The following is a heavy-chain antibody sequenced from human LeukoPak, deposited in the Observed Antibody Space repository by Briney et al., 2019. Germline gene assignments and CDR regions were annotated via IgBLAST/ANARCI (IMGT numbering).Heavy chain of an antibody. CDR1: GFTLSSYA. J-gene: IGHJ4*02. D-gene: IGHD6-19*01. Sequence: PGGSLRLSCAASGFTLSSYAMSWVRQAPGKGLEWVSAISGSGGSTYYADSVKGRFTISRDNSKNTLYLQMNSLRAEDTAVYYCAVLPGIAVAVIDYWGQGTLVTVSS. CDR2: ISGSGGST. V-gene: IGHV3-23*01. CDR3: AVLPGIAVAVIDY.